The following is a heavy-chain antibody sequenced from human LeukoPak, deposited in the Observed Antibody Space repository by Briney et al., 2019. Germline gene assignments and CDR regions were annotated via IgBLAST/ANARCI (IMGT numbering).Heavy chain of an antibody. Sequence: PGGSLRLSCAASGFTFSSYGMHWVRQAPGKGLEWVAFISFDGSNKYYADSMKGRFTISRDNSKNTLYLQINSLRAEGTAVYYCAKGPQYYYDSSGEVDYWGQGTLVTVSS. CDR3: AKGPQYYYDSSGEVDY. D-gene: IGHD3-22*01. J-gene: IGHJ4*02. V-gene: IGHV3-30*02. CDR1: GFTFSSYG. CDR2: ISFDGSNK.